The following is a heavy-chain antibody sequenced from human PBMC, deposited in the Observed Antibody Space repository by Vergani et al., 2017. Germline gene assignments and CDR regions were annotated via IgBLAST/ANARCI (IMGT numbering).Heavy chain of an antibody. CDR3: AKDHYDFWSGYPNLSPFDL. Sequence: EVQLLESGGGLVQPGESLRLSCAASGFTFDDYAMHWVRQAPGKGLEWVSGISWNSGSIGYADSVKGRFTISRDNAKNSLYLQMNSLRAEDTAVYYCAKDHYDFWSGYPNLSPFDLWGRGTLVTVSS. CDR2: ISWNSGSI. J-gene: IGHJ2*01. D-gene: IGHD3-3*01. CDR1: GFTFDDYA. V-gene: IGHV3-9*01.